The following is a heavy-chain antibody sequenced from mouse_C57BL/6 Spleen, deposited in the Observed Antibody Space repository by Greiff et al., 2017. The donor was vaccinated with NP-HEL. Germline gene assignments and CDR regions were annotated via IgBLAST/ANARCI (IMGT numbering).Heavy chain of an antibody. J-gene: IGHJ2*01. Sequence: EVKLMESGPELVKPGASVKMSCKASGYTFTDYNMHWVKQSHGKSLEWIGYINPNNGGTSYNQKFKGKATLTVNKSSSTAYMELRSLTSEDSAVYYCARKGGRNYFDYWGQGTTLTVSS. D-gene: IGHD3-3*01. CDR3: ARKGGRNYFDY. V-gene: IGHV1-22*01. CDR2: INPNNGGT. CDR1: GYTFTDYN.